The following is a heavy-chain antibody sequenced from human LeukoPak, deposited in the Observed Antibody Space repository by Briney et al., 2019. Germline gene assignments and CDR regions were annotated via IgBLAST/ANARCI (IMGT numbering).Heavy chain of an antibody. D-gene: IGHD6-19*01. Sequence: GGSLRLSXAASGFTXXXXXXXXVRQAPGKGXXXXXFTSYDGSNKFCADSXKGRXXISSDNSKNTLYLQMNSLRVEDTAVYYCARGKYNNGWNYFDYWGQGAQVTLSS. V-gene: IGHV3-33*01. CDR2: TSYDGSNK. J-gene: IGHJ4*02. CDR1: GFTXXXXX. CDR3: ARGKYNNGWNYFDY.